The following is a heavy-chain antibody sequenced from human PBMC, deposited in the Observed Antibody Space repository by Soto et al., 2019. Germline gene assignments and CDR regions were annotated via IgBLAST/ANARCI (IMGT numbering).Heavy chain of an antibody. V-gene: IGHV3-74*01. CDR2: INSDGSST. Sequence: PGGSMRLSCAASGFTFSSYWMHWVRQAPGKGLVWVSRINSDGSSTSYADSVKGRFTISRDNAKNTLYLQMNSLRAEDTAVYYCAREKKQQLVPNWFDPWGQGTLVTVSS. CDR3: AREKKQQLVPNWFDP. J-gene: IGHJ5*02. CDR1: GFTFSSYW. D-gene: IGHD6-13*01.